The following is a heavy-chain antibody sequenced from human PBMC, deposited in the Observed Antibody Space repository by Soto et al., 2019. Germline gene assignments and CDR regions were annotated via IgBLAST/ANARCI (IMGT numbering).Heavy chain of an antibody. CDR2: IYHSGST. CDR3: AGGPGVARNY. Sequence: SETLSLTCAVSGGSISSGGYSWSWIRQPPGKGLEWIGYIYHSGSTYYNPSLKSRVTISVDRSKNQFSLKLSSVTAADTAVYYCAGGPGVARNYWGQGTLVTV. D-gene: IGHD5-12*01. V-gene: IGHV4-30-2*01. J-gene: IGHJ4*02. CDR1: GGSISSGGYS.